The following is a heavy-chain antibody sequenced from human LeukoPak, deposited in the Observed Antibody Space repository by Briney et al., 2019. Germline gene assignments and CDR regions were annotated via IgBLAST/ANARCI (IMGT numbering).Heavy chain of an antibody. CDR1: GFVFRASY. V-gene: IGHV3-7*01. CDR2: IKPDGSEK. J-gene: IGHJ5*01. CDR3: VRGGTYWTVS. Sequence: GGSLRLSCAASGFVFRASYMSWVRKAPGKGLEWVATIKPDGSEKYHVDSVSGRFTISRDNTNDSLFLQMNSLRVDDTAVYYCVRGGTYWTVSWGQGTLVKVS.